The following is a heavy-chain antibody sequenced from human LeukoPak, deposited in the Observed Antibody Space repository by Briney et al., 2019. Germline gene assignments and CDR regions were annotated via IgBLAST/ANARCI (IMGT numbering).Heavy chain of an antibody. D-gene: IGHD1-26*01. CDR3: ARGIGGAALASATNFDY. CDR1: GFTFSSYE. Sequence: GGSLRLSCAASGFTFSSYEMNWVRQAPGKGLEWVSYISGSSSTIYYADSVKGRFTISRDNAKNSLYLQMNSLRAEDTAVYYCARGIGGAALASATNFDYWGQGTLVTVSS. CDR2: ISGSSSTI. J-gene: IGHJ4*02. V-gene: IGHV3-48*03.